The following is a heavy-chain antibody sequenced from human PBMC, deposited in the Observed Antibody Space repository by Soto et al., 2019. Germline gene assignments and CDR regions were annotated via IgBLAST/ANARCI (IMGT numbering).Heavy chain of an antibody. Sequence: PSETLSLTCTVPGGSISSYYWSWIRQPPGKGLEWIGYIYYSGSTNYNPYLKSRVTISVDTSKNQFSLKLSSVTAADTAVYYCARGYSMGLDYYYYGMDVWGQGTTVTVSS. J-gene: IGHJ6*02. V-gene: IGHV4-59*01. CDR2: IYYSGST. CDR3: ARGYSMGLDYYYYGMDV. D-gene: IGHD5-18*01. CDR1: GGSISSYY.